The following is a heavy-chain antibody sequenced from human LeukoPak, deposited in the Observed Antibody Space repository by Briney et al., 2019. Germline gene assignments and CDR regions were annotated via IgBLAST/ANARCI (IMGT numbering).Heavy chain of an antibody. D-gene: IGHD3-10*01. CDR1: VFTFSSYS. Sequence: AGGSLRLSCAASVFTFSSYSMNWVRQAPGKGLEWVGRIKSKTDGGTTDYAAPVKGRFTISRDDSKNTLYLQMNSLKTEDTAVYYCTTNPLYYYGSGSYYTGELWGQGTLVTVSS. V-gene: IGHV3-15*01. CDR3: TTNPLYYYGSGSYYTGEL. J-gene: IGHJ4*02. CDR2: IKSKTDGGTT.